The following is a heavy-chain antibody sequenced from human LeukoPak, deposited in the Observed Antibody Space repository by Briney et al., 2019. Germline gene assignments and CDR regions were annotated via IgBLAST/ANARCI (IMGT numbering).Heavy chain of an antibody. CDR1: GFTFSSYW. J-gene: IGHJ4*02. Sequence: GGSLRLSCAASGFTFSSYWMHWVRQAPGKGLVWVSRINSDGSSTCYADSVKGRFTISRDNSKNTLYLQMNSLRADDTAVYYCARDSSGWYYFDYWGQGALVTVSS. V-gene: IGHV3-74*01. D-gene: IGHD6-19*01. CDR3: ARDSSGWYYFDY. CDR2: INSDGSST.